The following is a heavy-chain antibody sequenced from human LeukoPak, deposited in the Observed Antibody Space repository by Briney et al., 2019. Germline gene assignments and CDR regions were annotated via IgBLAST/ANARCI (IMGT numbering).Heavy chain of an antibody. Sequence: GASVKVSCKASGYTFTSYGISWVRQAPGQGLEWMGWISAYNGNTNYAQKLQGRVTMTTDTSTGTAYMELRSLRSGDTAVYYCARVRRATYNWFDPWGQGTLVTVSS. CDR1: GYTFTSYG. CDR2: ISAYNGNT. CDR3: ARVRRATYNWFDP. J-gene: IGHJ5*02. V-gene: IGHV1-18*01.